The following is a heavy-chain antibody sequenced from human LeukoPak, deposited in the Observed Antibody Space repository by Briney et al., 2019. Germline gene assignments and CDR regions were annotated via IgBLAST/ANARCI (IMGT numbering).Heavy chain of an antibody. V-gene: IGHV3-21*01. CDR1: GFTFSTYT. J-gene: IGHJ6*04. Sequence: GGSLRLSCAASGFTFSTYTMNWVRQAPGKGLEWVSSISSSSYFIYYADSVRGRFTISRDNAKNSLYLQMNSLRAEDTAVYYCAELGITMIGGVWGKGTTVTISS. CDR2: ISSSSYFI. CDR3: AELGITMIGGV. D-gene: IGHD3-10*02.